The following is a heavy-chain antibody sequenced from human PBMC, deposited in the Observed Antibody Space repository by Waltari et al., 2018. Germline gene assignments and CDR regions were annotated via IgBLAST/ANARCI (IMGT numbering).Heavy chain of an antibody. D-gene: IGHD2-15*01. CDR2: ISGSGGST. CDR3: AKDPRYCSGGSCPDSGSYNY. Sequence: EVQLLESGGGLVQPGGSLRLSCAASGFTFSSYAMSWVRQAPGKGLEWVSAISGSGGSTDYADAVKGRFTISRDNSKNTLYLQMNSLRAEDTAVYYCAKDPRYCSGGSCPDSGSYNYWGQGTLVTVSS. J-gene: IGHJ4*02. CDR1: GFTFSSYA. V-gene: IGHV3-23*01.